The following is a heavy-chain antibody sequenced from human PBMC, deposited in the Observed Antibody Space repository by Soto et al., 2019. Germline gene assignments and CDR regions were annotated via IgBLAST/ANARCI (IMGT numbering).Heavy chain of an antibody. V-gene: IGHV3-53*01. CDR3: ASWLEREHAYDI. J-gene: IGHJ3*02. CDR2: LYDVDGT. CDR1: GLTVRGKKY. Sequence: GGSLRLSCAALGLTVRGKKYITWVRQAPGKGLEWVSALYDVDGTYYADSAKGRFTISRDNSNNIIYLQMNSLGPDDTAVYYCASWLEREHAYDIWGLGTMVTVSS. D-gene: IGHD1-1*01.